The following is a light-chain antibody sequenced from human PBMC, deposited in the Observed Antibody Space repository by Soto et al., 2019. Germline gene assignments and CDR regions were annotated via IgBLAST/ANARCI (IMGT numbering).Light chain of an antibody. CDR2: GNS. CDR3: KSYDSSLSGYV. V-gene: IGLV1-40*01. Sequence: QSVLTQPPSVSGAPGQRVTISCTGSSSNIGAGYDVHWYQQLPGTVPKLLIYGNSNRPSGVPDRFSGSKSGNSASLAITGLQAEDEADYYCKSYDSSLSGYVFGTGTKLTVL. J-gene: IGLJ1*01. CDR1: SSNIGAGYD.